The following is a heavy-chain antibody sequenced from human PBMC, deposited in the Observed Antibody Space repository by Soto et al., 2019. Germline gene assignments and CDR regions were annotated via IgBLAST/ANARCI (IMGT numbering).Heavy chain of an antibody. CDR1: GGSFSCYY. CDR3: ARAGPXITMIVVVIRETYGMDV. D-gene: IGHD3-22*01. Sequence: PSETLSLTCAVYGGSFSCYYWSWIRQPPGKGLERIGEINHSGSTNYNPSLKSRVTISVDTSKNQFSLKLSSVTAADTAVYYCARAGPXITMIVVVIRETYGMDVWGQGTTVTVSS. V-gene: IGHV4-34*01. J-gene: IGHJ6*02. CDR2: INHSGST.